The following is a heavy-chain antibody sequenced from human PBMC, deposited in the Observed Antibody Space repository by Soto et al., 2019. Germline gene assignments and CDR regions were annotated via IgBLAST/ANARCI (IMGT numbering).Heavy chain of an antibody. CDR1: GFSLTTSGVG. D-gene: IGHD3-3*01. CDR3: AHRVRRTVFGLVTTTSIYFDF. V-gene: IGHV2-5*02. Sequence: QITLNESGPTVVRPTETLTLTCRFSGFSLTTSGVGGGWVRQSPGKAPEWLARIYWDDDKRYSESLKSRLTITKDTSKNQVVLTVANLDPTDTATYYCAHRVRRTVFGLVTTTSIYFDFWGQGPPVAVSS. J-gene: IGHJ4*02. CDR2: IYWDDDK.